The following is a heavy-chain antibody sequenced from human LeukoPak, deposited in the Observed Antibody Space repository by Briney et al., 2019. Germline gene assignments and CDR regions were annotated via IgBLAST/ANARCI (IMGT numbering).Heavy chain of an antibody. J-gene: IGHJ4*02. CDR2: ISYDGSNK. D-gene: IGHD3-10*01. CDR1: GFTFSSYG. Sequence: GRSLRLSCAASGFTFSSYGMHWVRQAPGKGLEWVAVISYDGSNKYYADSVKGRFTISRDNSKNTLYLQMNSLRAEDTAVYYCAKFYGSGSYSNYFDYWGQGTLVTVSS. V-gene: IGHV3-30*18. CDR3: AKFYGSGSYSNYFDY.